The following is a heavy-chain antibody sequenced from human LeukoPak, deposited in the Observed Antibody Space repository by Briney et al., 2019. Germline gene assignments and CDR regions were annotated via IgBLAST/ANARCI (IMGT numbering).Heavy chain of an antibody. D-gene: IGHD7-27*01. CDR2: ITHGGST. CDR3: ARGRGNWGDAFDI. Sequence: SETLTLSCAGYDVSFSGYCWSWVRQPPGKGLEWVGAITHGGSTNYNPSHKSRVTISVDTSKNQYSLKLSSVTAADTAVYYCARGRGNWGDAFDIWGQGTMVTVSS. V-gene: IGHV4-34*01. CDR1: DVSFSGYC. J-gene: IGHJ3*02.